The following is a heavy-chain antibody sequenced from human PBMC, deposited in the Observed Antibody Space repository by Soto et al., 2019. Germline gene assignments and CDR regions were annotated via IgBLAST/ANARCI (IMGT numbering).Heavy chain of an antibody. CDR2: IYYSGST. J-gene: IGHJ3*02. V-gene: IGHV4-61*01. Sequence: SETLSLTCTVSGGSVSSGRYYWSWIRQPPGKGLEWIGYIYYSGSTNYNPSLKSRVTISVDTSKNQFSLKLSSVTAADTAVYYCARLRGYCSGGSCAREPYDAFDIWGQGTMVTVSS. CDR1: GGSVSSGRYY. D-gene: IGHD2-15*01. CDR3: ARLRGYCSGGSCAREPYDAFDI.